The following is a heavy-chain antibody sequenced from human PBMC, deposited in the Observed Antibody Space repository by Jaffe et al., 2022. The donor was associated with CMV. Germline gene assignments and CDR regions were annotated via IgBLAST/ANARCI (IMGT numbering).Heavy chain of an antibody. CDR3: AKGDSSGYGFDY. V-gene: IGHV3-30*18. CDR1: GFTFSSYG. CDR2: ISYDGSNK. D-gene: IGHD3-22*01. J-gene: IGHJ4*02. Sequence: QVQLVESGGGVVQPGRSLRLSCAASGFTFSSYGMHWVRQAPGKGLEWVAVISYDGSNKYYADSVKGRFTISRDNSKNTLYLQMNSLRAEDTAVYYCAKGDSSGYGFDYWGQGTLVTVSS.